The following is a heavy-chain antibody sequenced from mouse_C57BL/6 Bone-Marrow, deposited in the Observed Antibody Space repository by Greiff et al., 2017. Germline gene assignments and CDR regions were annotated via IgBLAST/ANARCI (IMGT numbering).Heavy chain of an antibody. CDR2: INPGSGGT. J-gene: IGHJ2*01. CDR1: GYAFTNYL. CDR3: ATHYYYGSSYEDY. Sequence: LVESGAELVRPGTSVKVSCKASGYAFTNYLIEWVKQRPGQGLEWIGVINPGSGGTNYNEKFKGKATLTADKSSSTAYMQLSSLTSEDSAVYFCATHYYYGSSYEDYWGQGTTLTVSS. V-gene: IGHV1-54*01. D-gene: IGHD1-1*01.